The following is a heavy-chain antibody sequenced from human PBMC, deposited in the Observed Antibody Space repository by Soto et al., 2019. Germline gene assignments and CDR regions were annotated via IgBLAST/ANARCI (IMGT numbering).Heavy chain of an antibody. CDR1: GYTFTSYD. J-gene: IGHJ4*02. Sequence: ASVKVSCKASGYTFTSYDINWVQHATGQGLEWMGWMNPNSGNTGYAQKFQGRVTMTTNTSTSTAYMELSSLRSDDTAVYYCARGEMDYGDYPLDYWGQGTLVTVSS. CDR3: ARGEMDYGDYPLDY. CDR2: MNPNSGNT. D-gene: IGHD4-17*01. V-gene: IGHV1-8*01.